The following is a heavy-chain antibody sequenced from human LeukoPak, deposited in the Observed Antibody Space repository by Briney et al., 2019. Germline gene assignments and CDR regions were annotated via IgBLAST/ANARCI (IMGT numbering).Heavy chain of an antibody. CDR1: GYTFTSYY. D-gene: IGHD1-26*01. V-gene: IGHV1-18*04. CDR2: IIPIFGTA. Sequence: ASVKVSCKASGYTFTSYYMHWVRQAPGQGLEWMGGIIPIFGTANYAQKLQGRVTMTTDTSTSTAYMELRSLRSDDTAVYYCARDSGSYCEGCNFDYWGQGTLVTVSS. CDR3: ARDSGSYCEGCNFDY. J-gene: IGHJ4*02.